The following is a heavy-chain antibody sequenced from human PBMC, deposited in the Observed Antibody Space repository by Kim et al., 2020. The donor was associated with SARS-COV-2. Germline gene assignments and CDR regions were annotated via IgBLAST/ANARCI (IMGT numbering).Heavy chain of an antibody. J-gene: IGHJ2*01. Sequence: GGSLRLSCAASGFTFSSYSMSWVRQAPGKGLEWVSAISGSGGSTYYADSVKGRFTISRDNAKNTLYLQMNRLRAEDTAVYYCAKVLASSIVVVAAGTYWFFDLWGRGTLVTVSS. V-gene: IGHV3-23*01. D-gene: IGHD2-15*01. CDR3: AKVLASSIVVVAAGTYWFFDL. CDR1: GFTFSSYS. CDR2: ISGSGGST.